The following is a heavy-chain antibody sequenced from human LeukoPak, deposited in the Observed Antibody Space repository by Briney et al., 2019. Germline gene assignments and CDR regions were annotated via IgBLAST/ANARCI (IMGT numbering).Heavy chain of an antibody. Sequence: SETLSLTCAVYGGSFSGYYWSWIRQPPGKGLEWIGEINHSGSTNYNPSLKSRVTISVDTSKNQFSLKLSSVTAADTAVYYCAREVGSGWYRGAFDIWGQGTMVTVSS. J-gene: IGHJ3*02. CDR3: AREVGSGWYRGAFDI. V-gene: IGHV4-34*01. CDR2: INHSGST. CDR1: GGSFSGYY. D-gene: IGHD6-19*01.